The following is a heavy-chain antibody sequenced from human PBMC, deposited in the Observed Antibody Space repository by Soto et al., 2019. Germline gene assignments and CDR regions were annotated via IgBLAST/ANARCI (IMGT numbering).Heavy chain of an antibody. D-gene: IGHD3-9*01. Sequence: SGPTLVNPTQTLTLTCTFSGFSLSTSGMRVSWIRQPPGKALEWLARIDWDDDKFYSTSLKTRLTISKDTSKNQVVLTMTNMDPVDTATYYCARSPAYYDILTGYSREYFDLWGRGTLVTVS. CDR3: ARSPAYYDILTGYSREYFDL. CDR1: GFSLSTSGMR. J-gene: IGHJ2*01. CDR2: IDWDDDK. V-gene: IGHV2-70*04.